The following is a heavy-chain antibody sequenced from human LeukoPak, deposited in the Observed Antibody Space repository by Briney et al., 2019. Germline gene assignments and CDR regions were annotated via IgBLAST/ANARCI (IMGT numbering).Heavy chain of an antibody. V-gene: IGHV3-23*01. CDR3: AKDSSSGWFDY. J-gene: IGHJ4*02. CDR1: GFTFIRYW. Sequence: GGSLRLSCAASGFTFIRYWMSWVRQAPGKGLEWVSAISGSGGSTYYADSVKGRFTISRDNSKNTLYLQMNSLRAEDTAVYYCAKDSSSGWFDYWGQGTLVTVSS. D-gene: IGHD6-19*01. CDR2: ISGSGGST.